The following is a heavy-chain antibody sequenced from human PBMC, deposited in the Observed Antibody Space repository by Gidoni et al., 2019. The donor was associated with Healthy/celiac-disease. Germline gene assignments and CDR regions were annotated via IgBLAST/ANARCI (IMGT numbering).Heavy chain of an antibody. V-gene: IGHV4-39*01. J-gene: IGHJ4*02. CDR3: ARLGAGEVDY. CDR1: GGSISSSSYY. CDR2: IYYSGST. D-gene: IGHD7-27*01. Sequence: QLQLQESGPGLVKPSETLSLTCTVSGGSISSSSYYWGWIRQPPGKWLEWIGNIYYSGSTYYNPSLKSRVTISVDTAKNQFSLKLSSVTAADTAVYYCARLGAGEVDYWGQGTLVTVSS.